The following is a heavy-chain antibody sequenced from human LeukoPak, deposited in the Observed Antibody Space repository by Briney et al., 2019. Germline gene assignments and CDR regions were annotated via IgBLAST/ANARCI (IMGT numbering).Heavy chain of an antibody. V-gene: IGHV5-51*01. Sequence: GESLKISCKVAGYTFTSYWIAWVRQLPGKGMEWMGIIYPGDSDTRYSPSFQGQVTISADKSISTAYLQWSSLKASDTAMYYCARGRRYCSGGSCYPLDSWSQGTPVTVSS. CDR1: GYTFTSYW. CDR3: ARGRRYCSGGSCYPLDS. D-gene: IGHD2-15*01. J-gene: IGHJ4*02. CDR2: IYPGDSDT.